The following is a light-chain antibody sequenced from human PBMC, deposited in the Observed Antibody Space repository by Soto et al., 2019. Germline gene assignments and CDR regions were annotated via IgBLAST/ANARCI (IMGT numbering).Light chain of an antibody. J-gene: IGLJ1*01. CDR2: DVT. V-gene: IGLV2-11*01. CDR1: SSDVGGYDF. CDR3: CSYAGIYTLYV. Sequence: QSVVTQPRWVSGSRGQSVTISCNGTSSDVGGYDFVSWYRHHPGKAPKLLLYDVTERPSGVPDRFSGSKSGNTASLTISGLQTEDEADYYCCSYAGIYTLYVFGTGTKVTVL.